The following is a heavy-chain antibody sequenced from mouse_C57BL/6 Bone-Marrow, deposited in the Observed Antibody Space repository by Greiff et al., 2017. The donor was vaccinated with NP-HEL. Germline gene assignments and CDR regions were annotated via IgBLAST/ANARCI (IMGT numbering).Heavy chain of an antibody. CDR3: ARREIYDYGSSYGYFDV. V-gene: IGHV8-12*01. D-gene: IGHD1-1*01. CDR1: GFSLSTSGMG. CDR2: IYWDDDK. J-gene: IGHJ1*03. Sequence: ESGPGIVQPSQTLSLTCSFSGFSLSTSGMGVSWMRQPSGKGLEWLVHIYWDDDKRNNPSLKSRLTITKDTSRNQVFLKNNSVDTADTATYYWARREIYDYGSSYGYFDVCGTGTTVTVSS.